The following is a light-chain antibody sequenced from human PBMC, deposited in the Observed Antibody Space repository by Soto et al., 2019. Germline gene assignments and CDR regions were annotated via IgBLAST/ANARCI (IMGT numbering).Light chain of an antibody. CDR1: HSDVGGYTS. J-gene: IGLJ6*01. V-gene: IGLV2-11*01. Sequence: QSVLTQPASVSGSPGQSATISCTGTHSDVGGYTSVSWYQQHPVRAPKLMISAVNKRPSGVPDRFSGSKSGSTASLTISGLQAEDEADYSCCTYACTYAYVFGSGTKDTV. CDR3: CTYACTYAYV. CDR2: AVN.